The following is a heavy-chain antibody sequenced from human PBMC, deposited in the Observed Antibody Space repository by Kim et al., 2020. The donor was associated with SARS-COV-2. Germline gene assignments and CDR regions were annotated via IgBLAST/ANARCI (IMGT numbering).Heavy chain of an antibody. V-gene: IGHV5-51*01. D-gene: IGHD6-19*01. J-gene: IGHJ3*02. Sequence: GESLKISCKGSGYSFTSYWIGWVRQMPGKGLEWMGIIYPGDSDTRYSPSFQGQVTISADKSISTAYLQWSSLKASDTAMYYCARRRAVAGTSVGAFDIWGQGTMVTVSS. CDR2: IYPGDSDT. CDR1: GYSFTSYW. CDR3: ARRRAVAGTSVGAFDI.